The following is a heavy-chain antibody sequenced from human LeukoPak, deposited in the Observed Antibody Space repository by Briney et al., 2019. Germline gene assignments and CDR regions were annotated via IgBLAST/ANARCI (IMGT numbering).Heavy chain of an antibody. CDR2: IRYDGSNK. CDR3: AKDTYGLARVTMVGGDY. J-gene: IGHJ4*02. V-gene: IGHV3-30*02. Sequence: GGSLRLSCAASGFIFSSYGMHWVRQAPGKGLEWAAFIRYDGSNKYYADSVKGRFTISRDDSENTLYLQMNSLRAEDTAVYYCAKDTYGLARVTMVGGDYWGQGTLVTVSS. D-gene: IGHD3-10*02. CDR1: GFIFSSYG.